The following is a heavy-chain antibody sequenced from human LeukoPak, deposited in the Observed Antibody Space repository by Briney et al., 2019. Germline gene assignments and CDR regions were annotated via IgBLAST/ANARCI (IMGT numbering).Heavy chain of an antibody. D-gene: IGHD2-21*02. V-gene: IGHV5-51*01. CDR2: IYPGDSDT. J-gene: IGHJ4*02. CDR3: ARRAYCGGDCYLDY. Sequence: GESLKISCXGSGYSFSSYWIGWARQMPGKGLEWMRMIYPGDSDTRYSPSFQGQVTISADKSISTAYLQWSSLKASDTAMYYCARRAYCGGDCYLDYWGQGTLVTVSS. CDR1: GYSFSSYW.